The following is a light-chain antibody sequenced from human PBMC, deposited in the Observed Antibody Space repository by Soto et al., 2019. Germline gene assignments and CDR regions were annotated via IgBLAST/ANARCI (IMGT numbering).Light chain of an antibody. V-gene: IGKV1-5*03. J-gene: IGKJ1*01. CDR1: QTISSW. CDR3: QHYNSYSEA. Sequence: DIQMTQSPSTLSGSVGDRVTITCRASQTISSWLDWYQQKPGKAPKLLIYKASTLKSGVPSRFSGSGSGTECTLTISSLQPDDFATYYCQHYNSYSEAFGQGTKVELK. CDR2: KAS.